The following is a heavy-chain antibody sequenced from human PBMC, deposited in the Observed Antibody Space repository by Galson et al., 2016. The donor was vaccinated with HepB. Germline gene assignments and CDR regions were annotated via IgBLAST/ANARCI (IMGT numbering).Heavy chain of an antibody. CDR3: ARARDRYGSGGPLDY. V-gene: IGHV3-30-3*01. CDR1: GFTFSLFA. J-gene: IGHJ4*02. Sequence: SLRLSCAASGFTFSLFAIHWVRQAPGKGLEWVAMISYDGSNKYYADSVKGRFTISRDNPKNTLYLQMDSLRIEDTAIYSCARARDRYGSGGPLDYWGQGTLLTVSS. D-gene: IGHD3-10*01. CDR2: ISYDGSNK.